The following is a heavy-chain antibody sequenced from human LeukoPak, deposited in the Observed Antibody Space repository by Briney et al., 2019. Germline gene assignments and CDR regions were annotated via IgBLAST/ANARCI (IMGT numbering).Heavy chain of an antibody. CDR2: INSRSSTI. V-gene: IGHV3-48*01. Sequence: GGPLRLSCAASRFTFSNYGVNWVRQAPGKGVEWVSYINSRSSTIYYADSVRGRFTISRDNAKNSLYLQMNSLKAEDTAIYYCAREVGTPQAFDIWGQGTMVTVSS. CDR1: RFTFSNYG. D-gene: IGHD1-26*01. J-gene: IGHJ3*02. CDR3: AREVGTPQAFDI.